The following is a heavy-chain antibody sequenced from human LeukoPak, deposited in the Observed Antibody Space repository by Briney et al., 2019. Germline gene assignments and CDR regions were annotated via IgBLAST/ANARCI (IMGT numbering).Heavy chain of an antibody. CDR2: IYYSGST. CDR1: GGSISSSSYY. CDR3: ARLDCSSTSCSPYNWFDP. J-gene: IGHJ5*02. V-gene: IGHV4-39*01. D-gene: IGHD2-2*01. Sequence: SETLSLTCTVSGGSISSSSYYWGWIRQPPGKGLEWIGSIYYSGSTYYNPSLKSRVTISVDTSKNQFSLKLSSVTAADTAVYYCARLDCSSTSCSPYNWFDPWSQGTLVTVSS.